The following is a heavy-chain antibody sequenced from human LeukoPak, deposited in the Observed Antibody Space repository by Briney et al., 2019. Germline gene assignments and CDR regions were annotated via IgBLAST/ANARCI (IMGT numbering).Heavy chain of an antibody. V-gene: IGHV4-39*01. CDR2: IYDSGST. J-gene: IGHJ5*02. CDR3: ARHAWGSSWYYWFDP. D-gene: IGHD6-13*01. Sequence: SETLSLTCTVSGGSISSSSHYWGWIRQPPGKGLEWIGSIYDSGSTYYNPSLKSRVTISVDTFKNQFSLKLTSMTAADTAVYYCARHAWGSSWYYWFDPWGQGTLVTVSS. CDR1: GGSISSSSHY.